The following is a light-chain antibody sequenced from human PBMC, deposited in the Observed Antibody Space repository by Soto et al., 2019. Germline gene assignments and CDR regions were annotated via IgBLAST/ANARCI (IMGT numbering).Light chain of an antibody. CDR1: QSLLQTNGYTY. CDR2: LTS. J-gene: IGKJ1*01. CDR3: MQSLQTPPWT. Sequence: DIVMTQSPLSLPVTPGDPASISCRSSQSLLQTNGYTYLDWYLQKPGQSPQLLIYLTSIRASGVPDRFSGSGSGTEFTLKISKVEAEDVGVYYCMQSLQTPPWTFGPGTKVDTK. V-gene: IGKV2-28*01.